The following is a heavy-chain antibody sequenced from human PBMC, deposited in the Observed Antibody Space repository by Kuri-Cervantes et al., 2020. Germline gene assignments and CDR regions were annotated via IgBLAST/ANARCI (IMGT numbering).Heavy chain of an antibody. CDR2: INHSGST. CDR1: GGSISGYY. Sequence: SETLSLTCTVSGGSISGYYWSWIRQPPGKGLERIGEINHSGSTNYNPSLKSRVTISVDTSKNQFSLKLSSVTAADTAVYYCARTSHGDPFDHWGQGTLVTVSS. CDR3: ARTSHGDPFDH. V-gene: IGHV4-34*01. D-gene: IGHD4-17*01. J-gene: IGHJ4*02.